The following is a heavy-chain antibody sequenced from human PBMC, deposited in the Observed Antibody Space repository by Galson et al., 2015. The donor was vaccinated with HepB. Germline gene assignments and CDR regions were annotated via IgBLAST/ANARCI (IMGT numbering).Heavy chain of an antibody. CDR1: GGTFSSYA. V-gene: IGHV1-69*13. J-gene: IGHJ4*02. CDR2: IIPIFGTA. D-gene: IGHD5-12*01. CDR3: ARLFWSRGYDIDY. Sequence: SVKVSCKASGGTFSSYAISWVRQAPGQGLEWMGGIIPIFGTANYAQKFQGRVTITADESTSTAYMELSSLRSEDTAVYYCARLFWSRGYDIDYWGQGTLVTVSS.